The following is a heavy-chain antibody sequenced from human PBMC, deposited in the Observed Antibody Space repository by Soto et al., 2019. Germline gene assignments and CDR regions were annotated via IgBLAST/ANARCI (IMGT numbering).Heavy chain of an antibody. D-gene: IGHD2-15*01. Sequence: KASETLSLTCAVYGGSFSGYYWSWIRQPPGKGLEWIGEINHSGSTNYNPSLKSRVTISVDTSKNQFSLKLSSVTAADTAVYYCARGLYYCSGGSCYSGRGTQRLAFDIWGQGTMVTVSS. CDR2: INHSGST. CDR1: GGSFSGYY. CDR3: ARGLYYCSGGSCYSGRGTQRLAFDI. V-gene: IGHV4-34*01. J-gene: IGHJ3*02.